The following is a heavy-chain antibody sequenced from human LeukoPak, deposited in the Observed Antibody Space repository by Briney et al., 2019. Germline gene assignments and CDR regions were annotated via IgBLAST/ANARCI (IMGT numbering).Heavy chain of an antibody. CDR2: IYYSGST. CDR1: GGSSSSYY. CDR3: ARLLGDAFDI. J-gene: IGHJ3*02. V-gene: IGHV4-59*01. Sequence: SETLSLTCTVPGGSSSSYYWSWIRQPPGKGLEWIGYIYYSGSTNYNPSLKSRVTISVDTSKNQFSLKLSSVTAADTAVYYCARLLGDAFDIWGQGTMVTVSS. D-gene: IGHD2-15*01.